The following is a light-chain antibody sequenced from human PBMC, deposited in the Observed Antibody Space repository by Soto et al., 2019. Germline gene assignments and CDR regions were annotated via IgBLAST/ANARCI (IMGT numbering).Light chain of an antibody. CDR2: DVS. J-gene: IGLJ2*01. CDR3: SSYTSTATVI. CDR1: SSDVGNYIY. Sequence: QSVLTQPASVSGSPGQSITISCTGTSSDVGNYIYVSWYQHHPGKAPKLMIYDVSNRPSGISNRFSGSKSGHTASLTISGLQAEDEADYYCSSYTSTATVIFGGGTKLTVL. V-gene: IGLV2-14*03.